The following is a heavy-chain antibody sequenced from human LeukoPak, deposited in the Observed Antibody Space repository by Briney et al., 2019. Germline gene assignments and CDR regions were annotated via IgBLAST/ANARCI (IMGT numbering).Heavy chain of an antibody. Sequence: SETLSLTCAVYGGSFSGYYWSWIRQPPGKGLEWIGEINHSGSTNYNPSLKSRVTISVDTSKNQFSLKLSSVTAADTAVYYCARHGPFLVRGVQTAFDYWGQGTLVTVSS. V-gene: IGHV4-34*01. CDR1: GGSFSGYY. CDR2: INHSGST. CDR3: ARHGPFLVRGVQTAFDY. D-gene: IGHD3-10*01. J-gene: IGHJ4*02.